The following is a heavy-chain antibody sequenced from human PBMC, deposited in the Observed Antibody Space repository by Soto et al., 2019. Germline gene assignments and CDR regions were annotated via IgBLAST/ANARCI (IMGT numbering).Heavy chain of an antibody. J-gene: IGHJ6*02. CDR3: ARALTYYCSSTSCSPYYYYGMDV. CDR2: IYHSGST. Sequence: PSETLSLTCAVSGYSISSGYYWGWIRQPPGKGLEWIGSIYHSGSTYYNPSLKSRVTISVDTSKNQFSLKLSPVTAADTAVYYCARALTYYCSSTSCSPYYYYGMDVWGQGTTVTVSS. V-gene: IGHV4-38-2*01. D-gene: IGHD2-2*01. CDR1: GYSISSGYY.